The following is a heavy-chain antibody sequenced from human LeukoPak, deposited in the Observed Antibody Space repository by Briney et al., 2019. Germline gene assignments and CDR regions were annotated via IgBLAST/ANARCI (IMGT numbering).Heavy chain of an antibody. D-gene: IGHD4-11*01. J-gene: IGHJ4*02. Sequence: SETLSLTCTVSGGSISSYYWSWIRQPPGKGLEWIGYIYYSGSTNYNPSLKSRVTISVDTSKNQFSLKLSSVTAADTAVYYCAGGYSAHLVDYWGQGTLVTVSS. CDR2: IYYSGST. CDR3: AGGYSAHLVDY. V-gene: IGHV4-59*01. CDR1: GGSISSYY.